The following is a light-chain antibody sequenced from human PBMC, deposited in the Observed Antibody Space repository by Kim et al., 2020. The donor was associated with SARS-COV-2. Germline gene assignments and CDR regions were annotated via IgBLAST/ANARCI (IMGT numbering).Light chain of an antibody. J-gene: IGKJ2*02. Sequence: SASVGDTVSITCRASQSISDYLAWYQQKPGRAPELVIYKASSLENGVPRRFSGSGSGSEFTLTISSLQPDDFATYYCQQDSTSLCTFGQGTKLEI. CDR1: QSISDY. V-gene: IGKV1-5*03. CDR2: KAS. CDR3: QQDSTSLCT.